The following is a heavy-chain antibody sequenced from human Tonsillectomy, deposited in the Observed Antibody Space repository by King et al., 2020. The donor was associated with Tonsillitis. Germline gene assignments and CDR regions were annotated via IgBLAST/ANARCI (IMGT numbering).Heavy chain of an antibody. V-gene: IGHV4-39*01. CDR3: ARHCSVDTCLDFDY. J-gene: IGHJ4*02. D-gene: IGHD5-18*01. CDR1: GGSISSSSYY. CDR2: IYYSGST. Sequence: QLQESGPGLVKPSETLSLTCSVSGGSISSSSYYWGWIRQPPGKGLEWIGSIYYSGSTYYNPSLKSRVTISVDTSKNQFSLKLSSVTAADTAVYYCARHCSVDTCLDFDYWGQGTLVTVSS.